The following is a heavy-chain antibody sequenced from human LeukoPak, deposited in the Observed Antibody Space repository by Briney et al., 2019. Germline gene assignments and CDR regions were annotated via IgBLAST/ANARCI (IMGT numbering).Heavy chain of an antibody. CDR3: ACGQRGVRGEYNWFDP. J-gene: IGHJ5*02. V-gene: IGHV4-4*07. Sequence: SETLSLTCTVSGGSISSYYWSWIRQTAGKGLEWIGRIYTSGSTNYNPSLKSRVTMSVDTSKNQFSLKLSSVTAADTAVYYCACGQRGVRGEYNWFDPWGQGTLVTVSS. CDR1: GGSISSYY. CDR2: IYTSGST. D-gene: IGHD3-10*01.